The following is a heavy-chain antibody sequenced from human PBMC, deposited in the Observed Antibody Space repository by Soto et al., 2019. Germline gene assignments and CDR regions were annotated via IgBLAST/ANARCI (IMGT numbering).Heavy chain of an antibody. CDR1: GASIGTSNW. CDR2: IHDSGST. CDR3: ARARPPITMVRGVIIRGYFDY. J-gene: IGHJ4*02. Sequence: PSETLSLTCAVSGASIGTSNWWSWVRQSPGKGLEWIGEIHDSGSTKYNPSLKSRVTMSIDTSKNQFSLQLNSVAAADTAVYYCARARPPITMVRGVIIRGYFDYWGQGTLVTVSS. D-gene: IGHD3-10*01. V-gene: IGHV4-4*02.